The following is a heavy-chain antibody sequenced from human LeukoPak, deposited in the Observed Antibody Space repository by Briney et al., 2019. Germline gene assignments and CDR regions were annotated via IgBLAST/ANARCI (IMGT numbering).Heavy chain of an antibody. V-gene: IGHV3-23*01. Sequence: GGSLRLSCVASGFTFSSYAMSWVRQAPGKGLEWVASISSSGGNTYYADSVKGRFTISRDNSKNTLYLQMNSLRAEDTAVYYCAKDIVVVPAHRPTFGSWGQGTLVTVSS. J-gene: IGHJ4*02. CDR2: ISSSGGNT. D-gene: IGHD2-2*01. CDR1: GFTFSSYA. CDR3: AKDIVVVPAHRPTFGS.